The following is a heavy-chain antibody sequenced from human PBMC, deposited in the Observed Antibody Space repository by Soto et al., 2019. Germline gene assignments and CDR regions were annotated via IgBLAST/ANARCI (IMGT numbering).Heavy chain of an antibody. D-gene: IGHD2-15*01. J-gene: IGHJ6*03. V-gene: IGHV1-18*01. CDR1: GYTFTSYG. CDR3: ARAVVVVAATLRAYYYYYMDV. Sequence: QVQLVQSGAEVKKPGASVKVSCKASGYTFTSYGISWARQAPGQGLEWMGWISAYNGNTNYAQKLQGRVTMTTDTYTRTADMVLRSLRSDDTAVYYCARAVVVVAATLRAYYYYYMDVWGKGTTVTVSS. CDR2: ISAYNGNT.